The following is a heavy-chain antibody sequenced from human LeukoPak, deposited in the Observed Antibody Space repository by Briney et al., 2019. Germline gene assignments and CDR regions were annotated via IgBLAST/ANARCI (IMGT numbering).Heavy chain of an antibody. CDR3: ARDLVGATEFDP. D-gene: IGHD1-26*01. V-gene: IGHV4-4*07. Sequence: SETPSLTCAVYGGSFSGYYWSWIRQPAGKGLEWIGRIYTSGSTNYNPSLKSRVTMSVDTSKNQFSLKLSSVTAADTAVYYCARDLVGATEFDPWGQGTLVTVSS. CDR1: GGSFSGYY. J-gene: IGHJ5*02. CDR2: IYTSGST.